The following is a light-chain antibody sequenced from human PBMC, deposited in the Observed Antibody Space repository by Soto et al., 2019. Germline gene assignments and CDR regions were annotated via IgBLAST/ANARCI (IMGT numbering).Light chain of an antibody. CDR1: QSVSSSY. Sequence: EIMLTQSPGTLSLSQGERATLSFGASQSVSSSYLAWYQQKPGQAPRLLIYGASSRATGIPARFSGSGSGTEFTLTISGLQSEDFAVYYCQQYNNWPITFGQGTRLEI. V-gene: IGKV3-15*01. J-gene: IGKJ5*01. CDR3: QQYNNWPIT. CDR2: GAS.